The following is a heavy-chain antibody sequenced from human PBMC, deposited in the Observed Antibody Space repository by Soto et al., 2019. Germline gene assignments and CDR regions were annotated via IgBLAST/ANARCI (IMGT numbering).Heavy chain of an antibody. CDR2: IYHSGST. CDR3: ARGNVVAIDY. V-gene: IGHV4-30-2*01. D-gene: IGHD2-21*01. Sequence: TLEILSLTCAVSGGSIISGGYSWSWIRQPPGKGLEWIGYIYHSGSTYYNPSLKSRVTISVDRSKNQFSLKLSSVTAADTAVYYCARGNVVAIDYWGQGTLVTVSS. J-gene: IGHJ4*02. CDR1: GGSIISGGYS.